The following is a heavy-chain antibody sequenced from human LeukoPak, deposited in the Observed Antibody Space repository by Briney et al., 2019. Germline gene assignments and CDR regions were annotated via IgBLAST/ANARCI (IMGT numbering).Heavy chain of an antibody. V-gene: IGHV3-23*01. J-gene: IGHJ6*03. CDR2: ISGSGGST. Sequence: GGSLRLSCAASGFTFSSYAMSWVRQAPGKGLEWVSAISGSGGSTYYADSVKGRFTISRDNSKNTLYLQMNSLSAEDTAVYYCAKRCSGGSCYRYYYYYMDVWGKGTTVTVSS. CDR3: AKRCSGGSCYRYYYYYMDV. CDR1: GFTFSSYA. D-gene: IGHD2-15*01.